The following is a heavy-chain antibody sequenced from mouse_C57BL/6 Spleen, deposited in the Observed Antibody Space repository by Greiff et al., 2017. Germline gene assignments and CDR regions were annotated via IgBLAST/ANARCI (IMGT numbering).Heavy chain of an antibody. Sequence: QVQLQQSGAELVRPGASVKLSCKASGYTFTDYYINWVKQRPGQGLEWIARIYPGSGNTYYNEKFKGKGTLTAEKSSSTAYMQLSSLTSEDSAVYFCAREGTVVPFAYWGQGTLVTVSA. CDR3: AREGTVVPFAY. D-gene: IGHD1-1*01. V-gene: IGHV1-76*01. CDR1: GYTFTDYY. CDR2: IYPGSGNT. J-gene: IGHJ3*01.